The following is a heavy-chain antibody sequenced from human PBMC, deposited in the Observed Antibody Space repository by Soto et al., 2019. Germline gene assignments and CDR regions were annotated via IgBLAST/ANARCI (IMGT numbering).Heavy chain of an antibody. J-gene: IGHJ6*02. CDR3: ARDCGSSSLIYYYYYGMDV. Sequence: GSLRLSCAASGYTFSSYGMHWVRQAPGKGLEWVAVIWYDGSNKYYADSVKGRFTISRDNSKNTLYLQMNSLRAEDTAVYYCARDCGSSSLIYYYYYGMDVWGQGTTVTVSS. V-gene: IGHV3-33*01. CDR2: IWYDGSNK. CDR1: GYTFSSYG. D-gene: IGHD6-13*01.